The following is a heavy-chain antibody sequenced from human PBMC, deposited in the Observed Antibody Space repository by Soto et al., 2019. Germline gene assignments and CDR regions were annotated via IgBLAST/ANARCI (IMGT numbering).Heavy chain of an antibody. J-gene: IGHJ4*02. D-gene: IGHD3-10*01. CDR3: VRDLNGDFYY. V-gene: IGHV1-18*01. Sequence: QVQLVQSGAEVRQPGASVKVSCKASGYSFTTYGMSWVRQAPGQGLEYMGWINGYGHGAKYVQRFQGRFSMTTDTYTNTVDMDLRSLTSDDTAVYYCVRDLNGDFYYWGQGTVVIVSP. CDR2: INGYGHGA. CDR1: GYSFTTYG.